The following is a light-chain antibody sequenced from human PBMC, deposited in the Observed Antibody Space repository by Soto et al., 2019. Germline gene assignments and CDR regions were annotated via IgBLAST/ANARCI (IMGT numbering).Light chain of an antibody. CDR2: KAS. CDR1: QSISSW. V-gene: IGKV1-5*03. J-gene: IGKJ5*01. Sequence: DIQMTQSPSSVSASVGDRVTITCRASQSISSWLAWYQQKPGTAPKLLIYKASTLESGVPSRFSGIRSGTEFTLSVSSLQPDDFATYYCQQYNDSFPYTFGQGTRLEIK. CDR3: QQYNDSFPYT.